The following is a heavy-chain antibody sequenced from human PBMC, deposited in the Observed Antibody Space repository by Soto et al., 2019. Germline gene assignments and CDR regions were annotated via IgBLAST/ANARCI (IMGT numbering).Heavy chain of an antibody. V-gene: IGHV3-33*01. CDR3: SRERTFGENNHNYMDV. J-gene: IGHJ6*03. CDR2: IWSDGSNQ. CDR1: EFTFSRHG. Sequence: QVQLVESGGGVVQPGGSLRLSCAASEFTFSRHGMHWVRQAPRKGLQWVGVIWSDGSNQRYAESVKGRFTISRDNSKNTLYLQMNSLRVEDTAVYYCSRERTFGENNHNYMDVWGTGITVTVSS. D-gene: IGHD3-10*01.